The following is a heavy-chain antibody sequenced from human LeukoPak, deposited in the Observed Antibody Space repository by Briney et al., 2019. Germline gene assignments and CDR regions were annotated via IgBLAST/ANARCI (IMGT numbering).Heavy chain of an antibody. CDR3: ATSSTVTHTRVP. Sequence: GASVKVSCKASGYGFSDVYFNWVRQAPGQGLEWMGWINPHSGATNYAQRFQGRVSMAASCDTAYPELSRPTSDDTAVYYCATSSTVTHTRVPWGQGTLVTVSS. CDR2: INPHSGAT. D-gene: IGHD4-11*01. V-gene: IGHV1-2*02. CDR1: GYGFSDVY. J-gene: IGHJ5*02.